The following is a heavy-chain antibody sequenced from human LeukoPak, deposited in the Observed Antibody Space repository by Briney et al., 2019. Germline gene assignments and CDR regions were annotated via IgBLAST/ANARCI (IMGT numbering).Heavy chain of an antibody. Sequence: SETLSLTCTVSGGSISSGGYYWSWIRQHPGKGLEWIEYIYYSGSTYYNPPLKSRVTISVDTSKNQFSLKLSSVTAADTAVYYCARCFSSSWTHNWFDPWGQGTLVTVSS. CDR3: ARCFSSSWTHNWFDP. CDR2: IYYSGST. D-gene: IGHD6-6*01. J-gene: IGHJ5*02. CDR1: GGSISSGGYY. V-gene: IGHV4-31*03.